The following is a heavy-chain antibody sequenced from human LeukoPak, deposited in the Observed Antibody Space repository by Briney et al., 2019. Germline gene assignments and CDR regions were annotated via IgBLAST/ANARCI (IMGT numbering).Heavy chain of an antibody. CDR3: ARELEYYDILTGLDV. Sequence: SETLSLTCTVSGDSISSSSYYWGWIRQPPGEGLEWIGSIYHSGSTYYNPSLKSRVTISVDTSNNQFSLKLSSVTAADTAVYYCARELEYYDILTGLDVWGKGTTVTVSS. V-gene: IGHV4-39*07. CDR2: IYHSGST. D-gene: IGHD3-9*01. J-gene: IGHJ6*04. CDR1: GDSISSSSYY.